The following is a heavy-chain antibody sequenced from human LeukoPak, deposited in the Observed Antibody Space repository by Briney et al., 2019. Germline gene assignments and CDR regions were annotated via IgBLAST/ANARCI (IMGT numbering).Heavy chain of an antibody. CDR3: ARDLRAPPYYYYGMDV. V-gene: IGHV4-34*01. Sequence: SETLSLTCAVYGGSFSGYYWSWIRQPPGKGLEWIGEINHSGSTNYNPSLKSRVTISVDTSKNQFSLKLSSVTAADTAVYYCARDLRAPPYYYYGMDVWGQGTTVTVSS. CDR1: GGSFSGYY. J-gene: IGHJ6*02. CDR2: INHSGST.